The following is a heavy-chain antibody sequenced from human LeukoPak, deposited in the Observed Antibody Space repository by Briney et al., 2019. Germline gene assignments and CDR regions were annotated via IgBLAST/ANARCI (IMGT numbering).Heavy chain of an antibody. Sequence: SETLSLTCTASGGSISSSSYYWGWIRQPPGKGLEWIGTIYYRGSTYYNPSLKSRVTISVDTSKKQFSLKLSSVTAADTAVYYCARHEAAYCGGDCYLRAFDIWGQGTMVTVSS. D-gene: IGHD2-21*02. CDR3: ARHEAAYCGGDCYLRAFDI. J-gene: IGHJ3*02. CDR1: GGSISSSSYY. CDR2: IYYRGST. V-gene: IGHV4-39*01.